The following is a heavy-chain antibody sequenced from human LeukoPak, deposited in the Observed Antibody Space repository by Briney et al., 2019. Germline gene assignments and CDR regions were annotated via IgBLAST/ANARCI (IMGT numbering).Heavy chain of an antibody. Sequence: GGSLRLSCAASGFTFSSYGMPWVRQAPGKGLEWVAVIWYDGSSKYYADSVKGRFTISRDNSKNTLYLQMNSLRAEDTAVYYCARDCSTMVRGVNYWGQGTLVTVSS. CDR3: ARDCSTMVRGVNY. CDR1: GFTFSSYG. D-gene: IGHD3-10*01. CDR2: IWYDGSSK. V-gene: IGHV3-33*01. J-gene: IGHJ4*02.